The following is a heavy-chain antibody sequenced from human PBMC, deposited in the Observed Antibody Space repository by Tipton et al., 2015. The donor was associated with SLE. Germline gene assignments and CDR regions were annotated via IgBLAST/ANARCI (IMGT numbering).Heavy chain of an antibody. Sequence: TLSLTCTVSGGSISSSSYYWGWIRQPPGKGLEWIGGIYYSGNTYYHPSLKSRVTISVDPTKNQFSLKLSSVTAADTAVYYCAGLAVAGMWYYFDFWGQGAPVTVSS. CDR3: AGLAVAGMWYYFDF. CDR1: GGSISSSSYY. V-gene: IGHV4-39*07. CDR2: IYYSGNT. J-gene: IGHJ4*02. D-gene: IGHD6-19*01.